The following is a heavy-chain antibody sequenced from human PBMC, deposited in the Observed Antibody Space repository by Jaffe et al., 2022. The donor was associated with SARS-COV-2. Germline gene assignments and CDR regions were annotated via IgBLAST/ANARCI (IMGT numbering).Heavy chain of an antibody. J-gene: IGHJ4*02. Sequence: QVQLQESGPGLVKPSETLSLICTVSGGSISNYYWSWIRQPPGKGPEWIGSIHYSGNTNYNPSLKSRVTISVDTSKKQFSLKLSSVTAADTAVYFCARRGSYYDTVGYYYFDYWGPGTLVTVSS. D-gene: IGHD3-22*01. CDR3: ARRGSYYDTVGYYYFDY. CDR2: IHYSGNT. V-gene: IGHV4-59*08. CDR1: GGSISNYY.